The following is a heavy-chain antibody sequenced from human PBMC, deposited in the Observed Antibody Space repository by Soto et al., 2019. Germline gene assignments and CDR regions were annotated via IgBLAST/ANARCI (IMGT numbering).Heavy chain of an antibody. CDR3: ARALYCSGGSCPPHAFDI. D-gene: IGHD2-15*01. J-gene: IGHJ3*02. CDR2: IIPIFGTA. CDR1: GGTLSSYA. Sequence: GASVKVCCKASGGTLSSYARRWVRQAPGQGLEWMGGIIPIFGTANYAQKFQGRVTITADESTSTAYMELSSLRSEDTAVYYCARALYCSGGSCPPHAFDIWGQGTMVTVSS. V-gene: IGHV1-69*13.